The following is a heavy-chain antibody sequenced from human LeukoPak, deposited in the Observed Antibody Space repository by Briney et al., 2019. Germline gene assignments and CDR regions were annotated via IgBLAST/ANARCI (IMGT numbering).Heavy chain of an antibody. Sequence: GGSLRLSCTASGFTFGDYAMSWARQAPGEGLEWVGFIRSKAYGGTTEYAASVKGRFTISRDDSKSIAYLQMNSLKTEDTAVYYCTRPLKYYYYYYGMDVWGQGTTVTVSS. J-gene: IGHJ6*02. CDR1: GFTFGDYA. CDR3: TRPLKYYYYYYGMDV. CDR2: IRSKAYGGTT. V-gene: IGHV3-49*04.